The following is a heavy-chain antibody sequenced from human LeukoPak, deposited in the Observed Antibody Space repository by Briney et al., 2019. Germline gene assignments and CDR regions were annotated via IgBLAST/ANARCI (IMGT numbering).Heavy chain of an antibody. D-gene: IGHD1-26*01. CDR1: GGSIMTTNW. J-gene: IGHJ4*02. CDR2: VHLSGAT. V-gene: IGHV4-4*02. Sequence: SGTLSHTCDVSGGSIMTTNWWSWVRQPPNKGLEWIGEVHLSGATNYNPSLESRVTMSIDTSKNHLSLELTSVAAADTAMYYCTRESGAFSPFGFWGQGTLVTVSS. CDR3: TRESGAFSPFGF.